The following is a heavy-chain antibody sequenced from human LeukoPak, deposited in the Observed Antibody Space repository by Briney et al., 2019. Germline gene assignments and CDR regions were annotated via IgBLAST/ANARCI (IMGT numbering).Heavy chain of an antibody. CDR1: GYTVTGYY. CDR2: INPNNGGT. CDR3: ARDLYSSGQGDY. V-gene: IGHV1-2*02. Sequence: ASVKVSCKASGYTVTGYYIHWVRQAPGQGHEWMGWINPNNGGTNYAQKFQGRVTMTRDTSISTAYMELSRLRSDDTAVYYCARDLYSSGQGDYWGQGTLVTVSS. J-gene: IGHJ4*02. D-gene: IGHD6-19*01.